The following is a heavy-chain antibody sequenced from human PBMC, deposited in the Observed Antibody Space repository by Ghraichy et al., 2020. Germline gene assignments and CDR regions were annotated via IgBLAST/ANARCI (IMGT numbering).Heavy chain of an antibody. Sequence: GGSLRLSCAASGFTFSSYAMTWVRPGPGKGLGWVSSISSNGDTTNYADSVKGRFTIFRDNSKNTRSLQMNSLRVEDAAIYYCAKMYSSSWHFGMDVWGQGTTVTVSS. CDR3: AKMYSSSWHFGMDV. J-gene: IGHJ6*02. D-gene: IGHD6-13*01. V-gene: IGHV3-23*01. CDR1: GFTFSSYA. CDR2: ISSNGDTT.